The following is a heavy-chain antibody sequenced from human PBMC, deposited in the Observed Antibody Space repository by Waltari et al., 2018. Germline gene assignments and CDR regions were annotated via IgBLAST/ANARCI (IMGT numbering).Heavy chain of an antibody. Sequence: QVQLVQSGAEVKKPGSSVKVSCKASADIFDRHPITWVRQAPGQGLGWMGRIIPTGGRANYAQQLQGRLTIIADKSTSAVFMELSNLRSEDTAVYYCATVDEMVRGYLESWGQGTLVTVSS. J-gene: IGHJ4*01. D-gene: IGHD3-10*01. CDR1: ADIFDRHP. V-gene: IGHV1-69*08. CDR2: IIPTGGRA. CDR3: ATVDEMVRGYLES.